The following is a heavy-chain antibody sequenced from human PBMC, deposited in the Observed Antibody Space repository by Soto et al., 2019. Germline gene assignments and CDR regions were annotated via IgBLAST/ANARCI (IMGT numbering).Heavy chain of an antibody. V-gene: IGHV3-21*01. D-gene: IGHD3-3*01. CDR3: ARDLWSGYYTFDSPYV. CDR2: ISSSSSYI. Sequence: GGSLSLSCAASGFTFSSYSMDWVRQAPGKGLEWVSSISSSSSYIYYADSVKGRFTISRDNAKNSLYLQMNSLRAEDTAVYYCARDLWSGYYTFDSPYVGGQGTRVTVPS. J-gene: IGHJ6*02. CDR1: GFTFSSYS.